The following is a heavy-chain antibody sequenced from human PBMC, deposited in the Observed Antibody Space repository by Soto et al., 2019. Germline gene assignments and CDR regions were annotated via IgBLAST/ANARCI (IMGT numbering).Heavy chain of an antibody. V-gene: IGHV3-21*01. CDR3: ARDCPTISYYYYGMDV. Sequence: SGGSLRLSCAASGFTFSSYSMNWVRQAPGKGLEWVSSISSSSSYIYYADSVKGRFTISRDNAKNSLYLQMNSLRAEDTAVYYCARDCPTISYYYYGMDVWGQGTTVTVSS. CDR2: ISSSSSYI. D-gene: IGHD3-3*01. CDR1: GFTFSSYS. J-gene: IGHJ6*02.